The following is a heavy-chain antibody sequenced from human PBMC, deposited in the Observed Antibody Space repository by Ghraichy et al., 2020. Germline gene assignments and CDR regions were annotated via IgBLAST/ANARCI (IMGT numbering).Heavy chain of an antibody. D-gene: IGHD6-19*01. Sequence: GESLNISCAASGFSISNYWMHWVRQAPGKGPVWISRISSDGSIISYVDSVKGRLTISRDNAKNTLYLQMNSLRVEDTAVYYCAAAASGWWGWGQGTLVTVSS. J-gene: IGHJ4*02. CDR3: AAAASGWWG. CDR2: ISSDGSII. V-gene: IGHV3-74*01. CDR1: GFSISNYW.